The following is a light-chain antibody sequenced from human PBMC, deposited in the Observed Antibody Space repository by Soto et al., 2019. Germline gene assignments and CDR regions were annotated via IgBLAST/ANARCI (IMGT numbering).Light chain of an antibody. CDR2: GAL. CDR1: QSVSSSY. J-gene: IGKJ1*01. V-gene: IGKV3-20*01. CDR3: SAYGCSPWA. Sequence: EIVLTQSPGTLSLSPGERATLSCRASQSVSSSYLAWYQQKPGQAPRLLIYGALSRATGIPDRFSGSGSGTDFTLPLCRPGPEDFSGYYCSAYGCSPWAVGPGTKVVIK.